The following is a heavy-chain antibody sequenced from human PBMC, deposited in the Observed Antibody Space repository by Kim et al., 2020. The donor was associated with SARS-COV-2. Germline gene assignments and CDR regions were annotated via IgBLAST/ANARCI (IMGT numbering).Heavy chain of an antibody. V-gene: IGHV4-59*08. CDR3: AIPSNGYSYGLDAFAI. J-gene: IGHJ3*02. D-gene: IGHD5-18*01. Sequence: SETLSLTCTVSGGSISSYYWSWIRQPPGKGLEWIGYIYYSGSTNYNPSLKSRVTISVDTSKNQFSLKLSSVTAADTSVYYCAIPSNGYSYGLDAFAIWG. CDR1: GGSISSYY. CDR2: IYYSGST.